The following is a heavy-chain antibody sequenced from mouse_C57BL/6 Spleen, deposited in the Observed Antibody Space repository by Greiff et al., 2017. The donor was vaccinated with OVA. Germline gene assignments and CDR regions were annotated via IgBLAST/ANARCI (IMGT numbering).Heavy chain of an antibody. CDR1: GYAFTNYL. D-gene: IGHD2-12*01. CDR2: INPGSGGT. V-gene: IGHV1-54*01. Sequence: VQLQQSGAELVRPGTSVKVSCKASGYAFTNYLIEWVKQRPGQGLEWIGVINPGSGGTNYNEKFKGKATLTADKSSSTAYMQLSSLTSEDSAVYCCARDDNYFDYWGKGTTLTVSS. J-gene: IGHJ2*01. CDR3: ARDDNYFDY.